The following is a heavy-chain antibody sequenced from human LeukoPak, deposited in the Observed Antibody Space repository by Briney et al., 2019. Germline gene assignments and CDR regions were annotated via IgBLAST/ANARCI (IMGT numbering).Heavy chain of an antibody. CDR3: ASVPGVTDAFDI. Sequence: NPGGSLRLSCAASGFTFSDYYMSWIRQAPGEGLEWVSYISSSGSTIYYADSVKGRFTISRDNAKNSLYLQMNSLRAEDTAVYYCASVPGVTDAFDIWGQGTMVTVSS. V-gene: IGHV3-11*04. J-gene: IGHJ3*02. CDR2: ISSSGSTI. CDR1: GFTFSDYY. D-gene: IGHD3-10*01.